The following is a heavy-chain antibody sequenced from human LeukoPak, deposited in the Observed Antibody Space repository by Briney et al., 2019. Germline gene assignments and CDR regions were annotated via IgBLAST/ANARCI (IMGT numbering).Heavy chain of an antibody. CDR3: ARGLGGPYGDYPPTQRRSFDY. CDR2: ISAYNGNT. J-gene: IGHJ4*02. CDR1: GYTFTSYA. Sequence: ASVKVSCKASGYTFTSYAISWVRQAPGQGLEWMGWISAYNGNTNYAQKLQGRVTMTTETSTSTVYMELSSLRSEDTAVYYCARGLGGPYGDYPPTQRRSFDYWGQGTLVTVSS. D-gene: IGHD4-17*01. V-gene: IGHV1-18*01.